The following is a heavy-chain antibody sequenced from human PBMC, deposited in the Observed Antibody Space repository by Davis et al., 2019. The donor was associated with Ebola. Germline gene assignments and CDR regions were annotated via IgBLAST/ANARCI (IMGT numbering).Heavy chain of an antibody. CDR3: TSLYLVTAPDWYFDL. CDR1: GFTFSGSA. D-gene: IGHD2-21*02. V-gene: IGHV3-73*01. CDR2: IRSKANSYAT. Sequence: PGGSLRLSCAASGFTFSGSAMHWVRQASGKGLEWVGRIRSKANSYATAYAASVKGRFTISRDDSKNTAYLQMNSLKTEDTAVYYCTSLYLVTAPDWYFDLWGRGTLVTVSS. J-gene: IGHJ2*01.